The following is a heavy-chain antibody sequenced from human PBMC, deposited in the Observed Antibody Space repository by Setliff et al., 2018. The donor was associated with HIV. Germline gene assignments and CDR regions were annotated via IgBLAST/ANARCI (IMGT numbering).Heavy chain of an antibody. CDR2: IYTSGDT. CDR1: GGSISSYY. D-gene: IGHD6-13*01. CDR3: ARDKTAVPRDVDAFDI. V-gene: IGHV4-4*07. Sequence: SETLSLTCTVSGGSISSYYWSWIRQPAGKGLEWIGRIYTSGDTNYNPSLKSLKSRVTMSVDTSKNQFSLKLSSVTAAATAVYYCARDKTAVPRDVDAFDIWGQGTMVTVSS. J-gene: IGHJ3*02.